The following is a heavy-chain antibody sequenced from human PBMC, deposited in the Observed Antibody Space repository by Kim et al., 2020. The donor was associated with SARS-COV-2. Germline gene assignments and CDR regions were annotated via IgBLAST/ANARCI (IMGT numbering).Heavy chain of an antibody. CDR3: ARGRYRFGL. J-gene: IGHJ4*02. CDR2: SEK. D-gene: IGHD3-9*01. Sequence: SEKGYVDPVRGRFTISRDNAKNSLYLQMNSLRAEDTAVYYCARGRYRFGLWGQGTLVTVSS. V-gene: IGHV3-7*04.